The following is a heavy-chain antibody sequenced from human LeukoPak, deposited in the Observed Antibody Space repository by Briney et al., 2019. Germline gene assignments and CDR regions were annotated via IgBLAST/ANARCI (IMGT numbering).Heavy chain of an antibody. J-gene: IGHJ4*02. CDR2: ISSSSSCI. V-gene: IGHV3-21*01. CDR1: GFTVSSNY. D-gene: IGHD2-2*01. CDR3: ARCGYCSSTSCKRGCDFGY. Sequence: GGSLRLSCAASGFTVSSNYMSWVRQAPGKGLEWVSSISSSSSCIYYADSVKGRFTISRDNAKNSLYLQMNSLRAEDTAVYYCARCGYCSSTSCKRGCDFGYWGQGTLVTVSS.